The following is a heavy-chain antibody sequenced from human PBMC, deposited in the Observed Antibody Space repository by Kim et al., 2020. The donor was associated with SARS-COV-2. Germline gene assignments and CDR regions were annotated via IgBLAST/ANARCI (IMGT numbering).Heavy chain of an antibody. CDR3: ASSYYDSGGGNWFDP. J-gene: IGHJ5*02. CDR1: GGSISSGGYY. CDR2: IYYSGST. D-gene: IGHD3-22*01. V-gene: IGHV4-31*03. Sequence: SETLSLTCTVSGGSISSGGYYWNWIRQHPGKGLEWIGYIYYSGSTYYNPSLKSRVTISVDTSKNQFSLKLSSVTAADTAVYYCASSYYDSGGGNWFDPWGQGTLVTVSS.